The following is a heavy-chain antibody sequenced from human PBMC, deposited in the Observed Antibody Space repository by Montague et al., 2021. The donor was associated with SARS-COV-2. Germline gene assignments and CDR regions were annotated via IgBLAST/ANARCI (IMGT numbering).Heavy chain of an antibody. CDR3: AREYFDSSGLVWIDP. CDR1: GYSISSGYY. CDR2: IEYSGST. J-gene: IGHJ5*02. V-gene: IGHV4-38-2*02. Sequence: SETLSLTCIVSGYSISSGYYWGWVRQTPGKGLEWLGFIEYSGSTYYNPSLKTRVTMSLDTSKNQFSLELTSGSAADTAVYYCAREYFDSSGLVWIDPWGQGTLVIVSS. D-gene: IGHD3-22*01.